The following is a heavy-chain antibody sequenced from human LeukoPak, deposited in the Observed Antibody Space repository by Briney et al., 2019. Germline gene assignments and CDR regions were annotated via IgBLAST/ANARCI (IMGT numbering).Heavy chain of an antibody. V-gene: IGHV3-33*01. J-gene: IGHJ4*02. CDR1: GFTFSSYG. D-gene: IGHD4-17*01. CDR2: IWYDGSNK. CDR3: AREDTTVTEPFDY. Sequence: GGSLRLSCAASGFTFSSYGMHWVRQAPGKGLEWAAVIWYDGSNKYYADSVKGRFTISRDNSKNTLYLQMNSLRAEDTAVYYCAREDTTVTEPFDYWGQGTLVTVSS.